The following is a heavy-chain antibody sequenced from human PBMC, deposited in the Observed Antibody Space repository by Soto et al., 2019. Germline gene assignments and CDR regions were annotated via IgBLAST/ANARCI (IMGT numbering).Heavy chain of an antibody. CDR3: AKDKTTLFASGPLDV. V-gene: IGHV3-9*01. J-gene: IGHJ6*02. CDR1: GFKFDDYA. CDR2: INWKSDKI. Sequence: EVQLVESGGGLVQPGRSPRLSCAASGFKFDDYAMHWVRQAPGKGLEWVSGINWKSDKIDYADSVKGRFTISRDNAKNSLYLQMNSLRAEDTAFYFCAKDKTTLFASGPLDVWGQGTTVTVSS. D-gene: IGHD3-10*01.